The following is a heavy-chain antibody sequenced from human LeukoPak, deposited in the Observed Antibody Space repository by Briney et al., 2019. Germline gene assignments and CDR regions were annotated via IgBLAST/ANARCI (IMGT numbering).Heavy chain of an antibody. CDR2: ISYDGSNK. J-gene: IGHJ4*02. V-gene: IGHV3-30*18. D-gene: IGHD3-22*01. CDR1: GFTFSSYG. Sequence: QAGGSLRLSCAASGFTFSSYGMHWVRQAPGKGLEWVAVISYDGSNKYYADSVKGRFTISRDNSKNTLYLQMNSLRAEDTAVYYCAKDLLDGSSGYPDYWGQGTLVTVSS. CDR3: AKDLLDGSSGYPDY.